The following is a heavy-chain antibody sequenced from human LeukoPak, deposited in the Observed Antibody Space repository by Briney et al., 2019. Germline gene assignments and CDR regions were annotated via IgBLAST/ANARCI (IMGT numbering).Heavy chain of an antibody. CDR2: ISYDGSNK. CDR3: AKDLLPYGSGWYPGSNWFDP. Sequence: PGGSLRLSCAASGFTFSSYGMHWVRQAPGKGLEWVAVISYDGSNKYYGDSVKGRFTISRDNSKNTLYLQMNSLRAEDTAVYYCAKDLLPYGSGWYPGSNWFDPWGQGTLVTVSS. CDR1: GFTFSSYG. V-gene: IGHV3-30*18. J-gene: IGHJ5*02. D-gene: IGHD6-19*01.